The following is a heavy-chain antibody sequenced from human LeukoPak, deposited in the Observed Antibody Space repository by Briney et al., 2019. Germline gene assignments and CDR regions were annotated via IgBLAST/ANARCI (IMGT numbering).Heavy chain of an antibody. J-gene: IGHJ4*02. CDR1: GGSISSSSYY. CDR2: IYGSGNT. V-gene: IGHV4-61*01. CDR3: ARDHSFFGGLDY. Sequence: PSETLSLTCTVSGGSISSSSYYWSWIRQPPGKGLEWIGHIYGSGNTNYNPSLKSRVSTSADTSKNQFSLRLSSVTAADTAVYYCARDHSFFGGLDYWGQGTLVTASS. D-gene: IGHD4-23*01.